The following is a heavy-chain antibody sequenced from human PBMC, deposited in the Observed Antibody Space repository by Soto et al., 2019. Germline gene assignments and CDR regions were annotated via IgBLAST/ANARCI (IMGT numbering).Heavy chain of an antibody. CDR1: GDSISSGNKY. Sequence: SETLSLTCTVSGDSISSGNKYWSWIRQAPGKGLEWIGYIFSSGTTYYNPSLKSRLTMSLDTSQNQFSLRLASVTDADSAVYYCARVPSPFDYYYAMDVWGQGTTVTVS. CDR2: IFSSGTT. V-gene: IGHV4-30-4*01. CDR3: ARVPSPFDYYYAMDV. D-gene: IGHD3-16*01. J-gene: IGHJ6*02.